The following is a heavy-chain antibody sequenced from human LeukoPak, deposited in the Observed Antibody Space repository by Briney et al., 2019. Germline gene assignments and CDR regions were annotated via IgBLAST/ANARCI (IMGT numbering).Heavy chain of an antibody. V-gene: IGHV3-9*03. CDR2: ISWNSGSI. D-gene: IGHD6-19*01. J-gene: IGHJ3*02. CDR1: GFTFDDYA. CDR3: AKSESSGWPIDAFDI. Sequence: PGGSLRLSCAASGFTFDDYAMHWVRQAPGKGLEWVSGISWNSGSIGYADSVKGRFTISRDNAKNSLYLQMNSLRAEDMALYYCAKSESSGWPIDAFDIWGQGTIVTVSS.